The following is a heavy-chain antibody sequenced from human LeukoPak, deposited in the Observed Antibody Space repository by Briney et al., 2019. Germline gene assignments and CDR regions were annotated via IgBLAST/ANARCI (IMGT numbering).Heavy chain of an antibody. D-gene: IGHD6-13*01. CDR2: IYYRGNT. J-gene: IGHJ6*02. V-gene: IGHV4-59*11. CDR3: AGAPIVAAAGYYYYYGMDV. Sequence: KPSETLSLTCDVSGGSMNNHYWSWIRQPPGKGLEWVGYIYYRGNTNYNPSLKSRVTISVDTSKNQFSLKLSSVTAADTAVYYCAGAPIVAAAGYYYYYGMDVWGQGTTVTVSS. CDR1: GGSMNNHY.